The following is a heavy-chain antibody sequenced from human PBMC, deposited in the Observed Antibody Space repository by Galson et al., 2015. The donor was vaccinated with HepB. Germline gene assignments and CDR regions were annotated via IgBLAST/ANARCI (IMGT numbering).Heavy chain of an antibody. V-gene: IGHV1-18*01. Sequence: SVKVSCKASGYTFTSYGISWVRQAPGQGLEWMGWISAYNGNTNYAQKFQGRVTMTTDTSTNTAYMELRSLTSDDTAVYFCARDLVMMTLGVGFDPWGQGTLVTVSS. J-gene: IGHJ5*02. D-gene: IGHD2-21*02. CDR1: GYTFTSYG. CDR2: ISAYNGNT. CDR3: ARDLVMMTLGVGFDP.